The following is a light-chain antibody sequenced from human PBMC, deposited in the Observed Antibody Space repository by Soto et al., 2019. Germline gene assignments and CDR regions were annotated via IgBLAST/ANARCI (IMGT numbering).Light chain of an antibody. CDR1: SPNIGAGYD. CDR3: QSYDSSLSVGV. CDR2: GNS. J-gene: IGLJ1*01. Sequence: QSVLTQPPSVSGAPGQRVTISCTGSSPNIGAGYDVHWYQQLPGTAPKLLIYGNSNRPSGVPDRFSGSKSGTSASLAITGLQAEDEADYYCQSYDSSLSVGVFGTGTKVTVL. V-gene: IGLV1-40*01.